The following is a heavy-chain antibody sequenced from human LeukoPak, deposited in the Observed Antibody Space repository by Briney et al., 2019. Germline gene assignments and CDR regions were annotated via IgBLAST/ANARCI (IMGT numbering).Heavy chain of an antibody. CDR1: GGTFSSYT. CDR3: ARDRPGYCINGVCYSS. V-gene: IGHV1-69*06. Sequence: SVKVSCKASGGTFSSYTISWVRQAPGQGLEWMGGIIPIFGTANYAQKFQGRVTITADKFTSTVYMELSSLRSEDTAVYYCARDRPGYCINGVCYSSWGQGTLVTVSS. J-gene: IGHJ4*02. D-gene: IGHD2-8*01. CDR2: IIPIFGTA.